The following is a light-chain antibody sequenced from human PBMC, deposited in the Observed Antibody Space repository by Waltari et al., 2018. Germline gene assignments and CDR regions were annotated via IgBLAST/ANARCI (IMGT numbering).Light chain of an antibody. Sequence: DIQSTQSPSSLYESVGNRVTVHCRASQHVGTYLNWYQQQPGKAPKLLIYAASSLNTGVPSRFSGSGSGTEFSLTISSLQPEDFATYYCQQGYNSPPTFGQGTKLESK. V-gene: IGKV1-39*01. J-gene: IGKJ2*01. CDR2: AAS. CDR1: QHVGTY. CDR3: QQGYNSPPT.